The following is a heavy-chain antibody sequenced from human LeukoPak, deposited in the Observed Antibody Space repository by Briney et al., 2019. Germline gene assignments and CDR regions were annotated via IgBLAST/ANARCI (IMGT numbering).Heavy chain of an antibody. D-gene: IGHD6-25*01. CDR2: INPNSGGT. J-gene: IGHJ4*02. CDR1: GYTFTGYY. V-gene: IGHV1-2*06. CDR3: ARVHKFRLYYDY. Sequence: GASVKVSCKASGYTFTGYYMHWVRQAPGQGLEWMGRINPNSGGTNYAQKFQGRVTMTRDTSISTAYMELSRLRPDDTAVYYCARVHKFRLYYDYWGQGTLVTVSS.